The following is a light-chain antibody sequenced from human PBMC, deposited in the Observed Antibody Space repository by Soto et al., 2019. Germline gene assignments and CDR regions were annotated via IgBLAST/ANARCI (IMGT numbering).Light chain of an antibody. V-gene: IGLV2-14*01. CDR2: EVN. CDR3: SSCTSSSTLLYV. CDR1: SSAVGYYNY. J-gene: IGLJ1*01. Sequence: QSALAQPASVSGSPGQSSTISCTGTSSAVGYYNYVSWYRQHPGKAPRLMIYEVNNRPSGVSNRFSGSKSGNTASLTISGLQAEDEADYYCSSCTSSSTLLYVFGTGTKVTVL.